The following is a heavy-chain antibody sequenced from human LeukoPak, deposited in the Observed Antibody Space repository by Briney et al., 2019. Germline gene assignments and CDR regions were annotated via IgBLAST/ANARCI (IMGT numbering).Heavy chain of an antibody. CDR2: IFYSGSA. V-gene: IGHV4-59*01. J-gene: IGHJ4*02. D-gene: IGHD3-10*01. CDR3: ARHYGSGTYPLDY. Sequence: SETLSLTCTVSGGSISPFYWSWIRQPPGKGLEWIGYIFYSGSANYNPSLKSRVTISVDTSKSQFSLRVRSVTAADTAVYYCARHYGSGTYPLDYWGQGTLVTVSS. CDR1: GGSISPFY.